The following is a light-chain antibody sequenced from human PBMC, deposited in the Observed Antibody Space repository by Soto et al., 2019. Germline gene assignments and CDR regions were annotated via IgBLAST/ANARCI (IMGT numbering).Light chain of an antibody. J-gene: IGLJ1*01. CDR2: ENN. CDR1: SSNIGNNY. CDR3: GTWDSSLSDYV. Sequence: QSVLTQPPSVSAAPGQTVTISCSGSSSNIGNNYVSWYQQLPGTAPKLLIYENNKRPSVIPDRFSGSKSATSATLGITGLQTGDEADYYCGTWDSSLSDYVFGTGTKLTVL. V-gene: IGLV1-51*02.